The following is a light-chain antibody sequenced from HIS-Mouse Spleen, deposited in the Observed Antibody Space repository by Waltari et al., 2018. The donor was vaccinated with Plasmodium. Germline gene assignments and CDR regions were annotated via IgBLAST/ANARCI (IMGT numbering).Light chain of an antibody. CDR2: QDS. V-gene: IGLV3-1*01. Sequence: SYELTPPPLVSVSPGQTAHLTCPGDNLGHNCACLYQQNPGKSPVLVIYQDSKWPSGIPERFSGSNSGNTATLTISGTQAMDEADYYCQACDSSTDYVFGTGTKVTVL. CDR3: QACDSSTDYV. J-gene: IGLJ1*01. CDR1: NLGHNC.